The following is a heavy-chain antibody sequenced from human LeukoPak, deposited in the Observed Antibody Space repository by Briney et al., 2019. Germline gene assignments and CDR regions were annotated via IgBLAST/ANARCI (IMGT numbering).Heavy chain of an antibody. V-gene: IGHV3-7*01. Sequence: PGGSLRLSCAASGFTFSSYWMSWVRQAPGKGLEWVANIKQDGSEKYYVDSVKGRFTISRDNAKNSLYLQMNSLRAEDTAVYYCARARTRVGAHFDYWGQGTLVTVSS. CDR1: GFTFSSYW. CDR2: IKQDGSEK. J-gene: IGHJ4*02. D-gene: IGHD1-26*01. CDR3: ARARTRVGAHFDY.